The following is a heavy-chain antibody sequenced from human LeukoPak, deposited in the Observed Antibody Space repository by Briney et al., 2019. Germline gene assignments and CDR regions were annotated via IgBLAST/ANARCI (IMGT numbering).Heavy chain of an antibody. CDR3: AKGEWLAYKPFDY. V-gene: IGHV3-23*01. J-gene: IGHJ4*02. CDR2: ISGSGGST. Sequence: QSGGSLRLSCAASGFTFSSYAMSRVRQAPGKGLEWVSDISGSGGSTYYADSVKGRFTISRDNSKNTLYLQMNSLRGEDTAVYYCAKGEWLAYKPFDYWGQGTLVTVSS. D-gene: IGHD6-19*01. CDR1: GFTFSSYA.